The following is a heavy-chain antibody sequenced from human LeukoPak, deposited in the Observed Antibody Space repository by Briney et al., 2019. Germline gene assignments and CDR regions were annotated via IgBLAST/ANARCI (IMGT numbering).Heavy chain of an antibody. D-gene: IGHD2-2*01. V-gene: IGHV4-30-2*01. Sequence: SETLSLTCTVSGGSISSGGYYWSWIRQPPGKGLEWIGYIYHSGSTYYNPSLKSRVTISVDTSKNQFSLKLSSVTAADTAVYYCASYKLGYVDYWGQGTLVTVSS. CDR1: GGSISSGGYY. J-gene: IGHJ4*02. CDR2: IYHSGST. CDR3: ASYKLGYVDY.